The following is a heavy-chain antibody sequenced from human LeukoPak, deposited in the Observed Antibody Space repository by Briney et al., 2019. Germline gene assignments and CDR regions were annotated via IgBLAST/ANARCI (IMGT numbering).Heavy chain of an antibody. V-gene: IGHV4-61*03. CDR2: VDHTGST. D-gene: IGHD4-11*01. CDR3: ARGRVSSSTWYSTYYYFFYMDF. J-gene: IGHJ6*03. CDR1: GYSISSGYY. Sequence: SETLSLTCSDSGYSISSGYYWGWIRQPPGKGLEWIGYVDHTGSTKFNPSLNGRVSISRDTSNNFFSLRLRSVTAADTAVYFCARGRVSSSTWYSTYYYFFYMDFWGKGTTVTVSS.